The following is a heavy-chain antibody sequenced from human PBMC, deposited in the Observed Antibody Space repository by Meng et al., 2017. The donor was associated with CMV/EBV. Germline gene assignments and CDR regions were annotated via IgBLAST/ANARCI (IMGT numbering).Heavy chain of an antibody. V-gene: IGHV3-30*04. J-gene: IGHJ4*02. CDR2: VSYDRTVSSDGNET. CDR3: ARETRAGGRVRGVIPHLGY. D-gene: IGHD3-10*01. CDR1: GFTFSSFA. Sequence: GGSLRLSCAASGFTFSSFALHWVRQAPGKGLEWVAVVSYDRTVSSDGNETYYADSVKGRFTISRDNAKNSLYLQMNSLRAEDTAVYYCARETRAGGRVRGVIPHLGYWGQGTLVTVSS.